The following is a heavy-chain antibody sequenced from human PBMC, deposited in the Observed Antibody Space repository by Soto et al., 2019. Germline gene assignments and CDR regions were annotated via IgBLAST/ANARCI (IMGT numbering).Heavy chain of an antibody. Sequence: GKSLTLSCKGSGYSFTSYWIGWVRQMLGKGLEWMGISYPGDSDTRYSPSFQGQVTISADKSISTAYLQWSSLKASDTAMYYCAKLRDDYNKRYYDYWGQRTGVTVSS. D-gene: IGHD4-4*01. V-gene: IGHV5-51*01. J-gene: IGHJ4*02. CDR1: GYSFTSYW. CDR2: SYPGDSDT. CDR3: AKLRDDYNKRYYDY.